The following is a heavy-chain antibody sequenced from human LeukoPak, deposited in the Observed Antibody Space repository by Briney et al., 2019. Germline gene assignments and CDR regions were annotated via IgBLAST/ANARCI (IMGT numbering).Heavy chain of an antibody. Sequence: PSETLSLTCAVPGGSISSSNWWSWVRQPPGKGLEWIGEIYHSGSTNYNPSLKSRVTISVDKSKNQFSLKLTSVTAADTAVYYCARSPAVAGHNWFDPWGQGTLVTVSS. CDR3: ARSPAVAGHNWFDP. CDR1: GGSISSSNW. J-gene: IGHJ5*02. D-gene: IGHD6-19*01. V-gene: IGHV4-4*02. CDR2: IYHSGST.